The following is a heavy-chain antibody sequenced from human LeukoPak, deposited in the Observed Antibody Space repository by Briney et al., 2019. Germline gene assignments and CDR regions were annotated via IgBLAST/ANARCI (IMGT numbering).Heavy chain of an antibody. V-gene: IGHV1-69*06. CDR2: IIPIFGTA. D-gene: IGHD3-22*01. J-gene: IGHJ4*02. Sequence: SVKVSCKASGGTFSSYAISWVRQAPGQGLEWMGGIIPIFGTANYAQKFQGRVTITADKSTSTAHMELSSLRSEDTAVYYCARREDYYDSSGYLYWGQGTLVTVSS. CDR1: GGTFSSYA. CDR3: ARREDYYDSSGYLY.